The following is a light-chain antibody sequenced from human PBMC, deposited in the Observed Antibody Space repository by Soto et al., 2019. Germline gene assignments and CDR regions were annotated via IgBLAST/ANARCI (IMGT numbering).Light chain of an antibody. CDR2: RVS. Sequence: QSGLTQPRSVSGSPGQTVTISCTGTSSDVGGYDLVSWYQQHPGKAPKLMIYRVSERPSGVPDRFSGSKSGNTASLTISGLQGEDEADYYCCSCAGTFTWVFGGGTKLTVL. CDR1: SSDVGGYDL. J-gene: IGLJ3*02. V-gene: IGLV2-11*01. CDR3: CSCAGTFTWV.